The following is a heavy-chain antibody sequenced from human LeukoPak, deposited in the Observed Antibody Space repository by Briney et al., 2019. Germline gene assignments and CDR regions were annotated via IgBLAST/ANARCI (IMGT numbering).Heavy chain of an antibody. J-gene: IGHJ5*02. CDR1: GFTFSSYA. CDR3: ASLAVALGLGP. D-gene: IGHD6-19*01. CDR2: ISGSGGST. Sequence: GGSLRLSCAASGFTFSSYAMSWVRQAPGKGLEWVSAISGSGGSTYYADSVKGRFTISGDNSKNTLYLQMNSLRAEDTAVYYCASLAVALGLGPWGQGTLVTVSS. V-gene: IGHV3-23*01.